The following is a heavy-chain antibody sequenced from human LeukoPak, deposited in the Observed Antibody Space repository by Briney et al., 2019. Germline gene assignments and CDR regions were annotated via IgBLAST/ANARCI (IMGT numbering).Heavy chain of an antibody. CDR1: GYTLTSYG. CDR3: ARDTGYVLDY. CDR2: ISTYNGNT. Sequence: ASVKVSCKASGYTLTSYGFSWVRQAPGQGLKWMGRISTYNGNTNYAQKLQGRVTMTTDTSTSTAYMELRSLRSDDTAVYYCARDTGYVLDYWGQGTLVTVSS. J-gene: IGHJ4*02. D-gene: IGHD5-12*01. V-gene: IGHV1-18*01.